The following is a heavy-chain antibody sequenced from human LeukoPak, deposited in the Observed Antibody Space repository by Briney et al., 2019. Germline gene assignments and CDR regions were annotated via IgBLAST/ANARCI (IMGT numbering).Heavy chain of an antibody. J-gene: IGHJ5*02. CDR1: GYTFTSYG. CDR2: ISAYNGNT. V-gene: IGHV1-18*01. CDR3: ARDLYPIAVAGAFGWFDP. D-gene: IGHD6-19*01. Sequence: GASVKVSCKASGYTFTSYGISWVRQAPGQGLEWMGWISAYNGNTNYAQKLQGRVTMTTDTSTSTAYMELRSLRSDDTAVYYRARDLYPIAVAGAFGWFDPWGQGTLVTVSS.